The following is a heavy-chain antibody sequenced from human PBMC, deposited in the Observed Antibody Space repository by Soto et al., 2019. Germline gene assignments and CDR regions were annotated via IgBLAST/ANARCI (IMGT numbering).Heavy chain of an antibody. J-gene: IGHJ6*02. CDR1: GFTFSSYD. V-gene: IGHV3-13*01. D-gene: IGHD6-19*01. CDR2: IGTAGDT. CDR3: ARAGSGWYYYGMDV. Sequence: GGSLRLSCAASGFTFSSYDMHWVRQATGKGLEWVSAIGTAGDTYYPGSVKGRFTISRENAKNSLHLQMNSLRAGDTAVYYCARAGSGWYYYGMDVWGQGTTVTVSS.